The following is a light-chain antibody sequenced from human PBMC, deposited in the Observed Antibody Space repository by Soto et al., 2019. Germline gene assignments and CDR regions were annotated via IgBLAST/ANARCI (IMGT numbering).Light chain of an antibody. CDR3: QQYNNWPPLT. CDR2: GAS. J-gene: IGKJ4*01. Sequence: EIVMTQSPATLSVSPGERATLSCRASQSISSNLAWYQQKPGQAPRLLMYGASTRATGIPARFSGSRSGTEFTLSISSLQSIDFALYYCQQYNNWPPLTFGGGTKVEIK. V-gene: IGKV3-15*01. CDR1: QSISSN.